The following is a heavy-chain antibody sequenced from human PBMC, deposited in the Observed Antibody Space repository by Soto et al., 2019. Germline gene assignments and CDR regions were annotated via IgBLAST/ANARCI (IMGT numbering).Heavy chain of an antibody. J-gene: IGHJ4*02. D-gene: IGHD6-13*01. CDR1: GYTFTSYG. V-gene: IGHV1-18*01. Sequence: QVQLVQSGAEVKKPGASVKVSCKASGYTFTSYGISWVRQAPGQGLEWMGWISAYNGNTNYAQKLQGRVTMTXXTXTXXAYMELRSLRSDDTAVYYCARDSAVYSSSWDLGDYWGQGTLVTVSS. CDR3: ARDSAVYSSSWDLGDY. CDR2: ISAYNGNT.